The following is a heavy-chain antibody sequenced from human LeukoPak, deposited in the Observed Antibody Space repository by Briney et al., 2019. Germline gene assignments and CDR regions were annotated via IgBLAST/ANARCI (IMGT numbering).Heavy chain of an antibody. J-gene: IGHJ6*02. D-gene: IGHD3-10*01. CDR3: SGDYGPPYGMDV. CDR2: INHSGST. V-gene: IGHV4-34*01. CDR1: GGSFSGYY. Sequence: PSETLSLTCAVYGGSFSGYYWSWIRQPPGKGLEWMGEINHSGSTNYNPSLKSRVTISVDTSKNQFSLKLSSVTAADTAVYYCSGDYGPPYGMDVWGQGTTVTVSS.